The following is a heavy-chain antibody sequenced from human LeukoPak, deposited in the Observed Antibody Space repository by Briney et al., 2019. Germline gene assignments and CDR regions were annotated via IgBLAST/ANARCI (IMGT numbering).Heavy chain of an antibody. CDR3: ASVGSSTSSYYYYYMDV. Sequence: GGSLRLSCAASGFTFSNYAMHWVRQAPGKGLEWVAFIRYDGSNKYYTDSVKGRFTISRDNSKNTLYLQMNSLRAEDTAVYYCASVGSSTSSYYYYYMDVWGKGTTVTVSS. V-gene: IGHV3-30*02. J-gene: IGHJ6*03. D-gene: IGHD2-2*01. CDR2: IRYDGSNK. CDR1: GFTFSNYA.